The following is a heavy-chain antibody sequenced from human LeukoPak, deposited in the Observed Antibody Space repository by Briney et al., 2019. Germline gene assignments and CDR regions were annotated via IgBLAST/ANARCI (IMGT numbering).Heavy chain of an antibody. D-gene: IGHD3-22*01. CDR3: ARVDDSSGYYHPGFDY. J-gene: IGHJ4*02. Sequence: GASVKVCCKASGYTFTSYGISWVRQAPGQGLEWMGGISAYNGNINYAQKLQGRVTMTTDTSTSTAYMELRSLRSDDTAVYYCARVDDSSGYYHPGFDYWGQGTLVTVSS. CDR2: ISAYNGNI. CDR1: GYTFTSYG. V-gene: IGHV1-18*01.